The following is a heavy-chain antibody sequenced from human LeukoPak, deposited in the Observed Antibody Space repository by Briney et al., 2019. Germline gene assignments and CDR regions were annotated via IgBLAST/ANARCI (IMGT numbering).Heavy chain of an antibody. J-gene: IGHJ6*03. CDR2: IYYSGST. Sequence: SETLSLTCTVSGGSISSSSYYWGWIRQPPGKGLEWIGSIYYSGSTYYNPSLKSRVTISVDTSKNQFSLKLSSVTAADTAVYYCARVVGYGSGSYYNVYYYYYMDVWGKGTMVTISS. V-gene: IGHV4-39*01. CDR3: ARVVGYGSGSYYNVYYYYYMDV. CDR1: GGSISSSSYY. D-gene: IGHD3-10*01.